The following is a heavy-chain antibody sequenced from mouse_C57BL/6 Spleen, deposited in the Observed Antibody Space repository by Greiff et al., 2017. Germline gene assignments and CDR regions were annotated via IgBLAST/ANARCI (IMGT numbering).Heavy chain of an antibody. V-gene: IGHV1-50*01. CDR3: ARSSSITLMDY. Sequence: VQLQQPGAELVKPGASVKLSCKASGYTFTSYWMQWVKQRPGQGLEWIGEIDPSDSYTNYNQKFKGKATLTVDTSSSTAYMQLSSLTSEDSAVYYCARSSSITLMDYWGQGTSVTVSS. J-gene: IGHJ4*01. CDR1: GYTFTSYW. CDR2: IDPSDSYT. D-gene: IGHD1-3*01.